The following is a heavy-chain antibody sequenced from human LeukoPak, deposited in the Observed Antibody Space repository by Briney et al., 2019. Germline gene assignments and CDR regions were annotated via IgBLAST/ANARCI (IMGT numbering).Heavy chain of an antibody. V-gene: IGHV4-61*02. D-gene: IGHD6-13*01. J-gene: IGHJ1*01. CDR2: IDTSGST. CDR1: GGSISSGSYY. Sequence: SETLSLTCTVSGGSISSGSYYWSWIRQPAGKGLDWIGCIDTSGSTNYNPSLKSRVTISVDTSKNQFSLKLSSVTAADTAVYYCARTLGLAAAGPAGYFQHWGQGTLVTVSS. CDR3: ARTLGLAAAGPAGYFQH.